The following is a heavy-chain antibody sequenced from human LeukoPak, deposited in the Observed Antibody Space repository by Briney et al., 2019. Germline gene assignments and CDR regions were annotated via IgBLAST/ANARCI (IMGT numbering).Heavy chain of an antibody. D-gene: IGHD2-21*02. CDR3: AKESAYCGGDCPYYFDY. V-gene: IGHV3-30*18. CDR2: ISYDGSNK. Sequence: GGSLRLSCAASGFTFSSHGMHWVRQAPGKGLEWVAVISYDGSNKYYADSVKGRFTISRDNSKNTLHLQVNSLRAEDTAVYYCAKESAYCGGDCPYYFDYWGQGTLVTVSS. CDR1: GFTFSSHG. J-gene: IGHJ4*02.